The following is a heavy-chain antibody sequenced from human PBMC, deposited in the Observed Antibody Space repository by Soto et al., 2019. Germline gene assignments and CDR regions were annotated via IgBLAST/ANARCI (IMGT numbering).Heavy chain of an antibody. V-gene: IGHV3-21*01. D-gene: IGHD3-3*01. CDR3: ASATIFGVVPSSY. J-gene: IGHJ4*02. Sequence: GGSLRLSCAASGFTFSSYSMNWVRQAPGKGLEWVSSISSSSSYIYYADSVKGRFTISRDNAKNSLYLQMNSLRAEDTAVYYWASATIFGVVPSSYWGQGTLVTVSS. CDR1: GFTFSSYS. CDR2: ISSSSSYI.